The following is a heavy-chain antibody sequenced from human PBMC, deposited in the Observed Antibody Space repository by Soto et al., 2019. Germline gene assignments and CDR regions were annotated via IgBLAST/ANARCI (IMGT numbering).Heavy chain of an antibody. Sequence: QVQLVQSGAEVKKPGASVKVSCKASGYTFTSYGISWVRQAPGQGLEWMGWISAYNGNTNYAQKLQGRVTMTTDTSTSTAYMELRSLRSDDTAVYYCARDYPPDVLYDFWSGYQYILDYWGQGTLVTVSS. J-gene: IGHJ4*02. CDR1: GYTFTSYG. V-gene: IGHV1-18*01. CDR3: ARDYPPDVLYDFWSGYQYILDY. CDR2: ISAYNGNT. D-gene: IGHD3-3*01.